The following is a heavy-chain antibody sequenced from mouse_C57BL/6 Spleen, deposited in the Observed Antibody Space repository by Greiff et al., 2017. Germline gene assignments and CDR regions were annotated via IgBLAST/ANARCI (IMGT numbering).Heavy chain of an antibody. CDR3: ARLSYYGSSPFAY. J-gene: IGHJ3*01. CDR1: GFNIKNTY. V-gene: IGHV14-3*01. Sequence: VHVKQSVAELVRPGASVKLSCTASGFNIKNTYMHWVKQRPEQGLEWIGRIDPANGNTKYAPEFQGKATITADTSSNTAYLQLSSLPSEDTAIYYCARLSYYGSSPFAYWGQGALVTVSA. D-gene: IGHD1-1*01. CDR2: IDPANGNT.